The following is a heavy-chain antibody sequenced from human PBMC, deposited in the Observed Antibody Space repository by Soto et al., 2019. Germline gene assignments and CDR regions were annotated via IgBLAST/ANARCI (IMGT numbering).Heavy chain of an antibody. J-gene: IGHJ4*02. D-gene: IGHD3-22*01. CDR3: AREIYDSSGYYSGY. Sequence: SVKVSCKASVGTFSSDTISWVRQAPGQGLEWMGRIIPILGIANYAQKFQGRVTITADKSTSTAYMELSSLRSEDTAVYYCAREIYDSSGYYSGYWGQGALVTVSS. CDR2: IIPILGIA. CDR1: VGTFSSDT. V-gene: IGHV1-69*02.